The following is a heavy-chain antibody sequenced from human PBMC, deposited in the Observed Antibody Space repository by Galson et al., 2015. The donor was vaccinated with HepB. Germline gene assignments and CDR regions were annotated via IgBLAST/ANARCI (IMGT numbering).Heavy chain of an antibody. CDR2: IYWDDDK. V-gene: IGHV2-5*02. CDR3: AHSMGVLRFLEWSNNWFAP. CDR1: GFSLSTSGVG. Sequence: PALVKPTQTLTLTCTFSGFSLSTSGVGVGWIRQPPGKALEWLALIYWDDDKHYSPSLKSRVTITKDTSKNQVVLTMTDMDPADTATYYCAHSMGVLRFLEWSNNWFAPWGQGTLVTVSS. D-gene: IGHD3-3*01. J-gene: IGHJ5*02.